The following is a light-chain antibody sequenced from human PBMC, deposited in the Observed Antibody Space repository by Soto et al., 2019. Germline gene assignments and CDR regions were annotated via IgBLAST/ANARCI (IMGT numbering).Light chain of an antibody. CDR2: AAS. CDR1: QGISSY. Sequence: DIQLTQSPSFLSASVGDRVTITCRASQGISSYLAWYQQKPGKAPKLLIYAASTLQSGVPSRFSGSGSGTEFTLTISSLQSDDFATYYCQQYNSYSGTFGQGTKVDIK. CDR3: QQYNSYSGT. V-gene: IGKV1-9*01. J-gene: IGKJ1*01.